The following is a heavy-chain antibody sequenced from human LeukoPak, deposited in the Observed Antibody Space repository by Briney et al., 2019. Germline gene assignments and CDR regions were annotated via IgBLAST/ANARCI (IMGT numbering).Heavy chain of an antibody. D-gene: IGHD3-3*01. Sequence: PGRSLRLSCAASGFTFSSYAMHWVRQAPGKGLEWVAVISYDGTNKYYADSVKGRFTISRDNSKNTLYLQMNSLRAEDTAVYYCARDWVSRRGGYDFWSGMTPHAFDIWGQGTMVTVSS. CDR2: ISYDGTNK. J-gene: IGHJ3*02. CDR1: GFTFSSYA. CDR3: ARDWVSRRGGYDFWSGMTPHAFDI. V-gene: IGHV3-30-3*01.